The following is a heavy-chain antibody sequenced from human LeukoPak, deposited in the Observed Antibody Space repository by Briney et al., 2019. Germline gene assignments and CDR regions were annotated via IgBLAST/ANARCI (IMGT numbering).Heavy chain of an antibody. D-gene: IGHD6-13*01. CDR1: GDSVSSNSAA. Sequence: SQTLSLTCAISGDSVSSNSAARSWIRQSPSRGLEWPGRTYYRSEWYTEYAVSVKSRITINPDTSKNQFSLQLNSVTPEDTAVYYCARGSYTSTWFWGQGTLLTLSS. CDR3: ARGSYTSTWF. J-gene: IGHJ4*02. V-gene: IGHV6-1*01. CDR2: TYYRSEWYT.